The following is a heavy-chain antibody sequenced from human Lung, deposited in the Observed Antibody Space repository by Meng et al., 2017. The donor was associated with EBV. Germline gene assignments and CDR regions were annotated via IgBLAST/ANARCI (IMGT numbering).Heavy chain of an antibody. CDR3: ARDIAEADYFDF. Sequence: QVQAQDSGPGLVKPSQTLSLTCAVSGGSISSGHYYWSWIRQPPGKGLEWIAYIDYSGSTYYNPSLKSRVTISVDTSKNQFSLKLNSVTAADTAVYYCARDIAEADYFDFWGQGTLVTVSS. CDR2: IDYSGST. CDR1: GGSISSGHYY. D-gene: IGHD6-19*01. V-gene: IGHV4-30-4*01. J-gene: IGHJ4*02.